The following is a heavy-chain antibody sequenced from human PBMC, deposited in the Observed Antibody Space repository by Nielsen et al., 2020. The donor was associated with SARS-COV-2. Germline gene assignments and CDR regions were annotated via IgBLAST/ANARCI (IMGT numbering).Heavy chain of an antibody. D-gene: IGHD6-19*01. CDR2: ISASGSAT. J-gene: IGHJ4*02. Sequence: GESLKISCAASGFPFSNYYMSWVRQAPGKGLEWVSTISASGSATYYAESVKGRFTISRDNAKGSLYLHMNSLTPEDTALYYCAKAPSSGFSRYLDYWGQGTLVTVSS. V-gene: IGHV3-11*01. CDR3: AKAPSSGFSRYLDY. CDR1: GFPFSNYY.